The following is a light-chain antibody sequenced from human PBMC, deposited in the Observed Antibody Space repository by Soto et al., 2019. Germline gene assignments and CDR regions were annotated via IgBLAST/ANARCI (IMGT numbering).Light chain of an antibody. CDR1: SSDVGGYNY. CDR3: SSYTSSSTLYV. Sequence: QPASVSGSPGQSITISCTGTSSDVGGYNYVSWYQQHPGKAPKLMIYDVSNRPSGVSNRFSGSKSGNTASLTIPGLQAEDEADYYCSSYTSSSTLYVFGTGTKVTVL. J-gene: IGLJ1*01. CDR2: DVS. V-gene: IGLV2-14*01.